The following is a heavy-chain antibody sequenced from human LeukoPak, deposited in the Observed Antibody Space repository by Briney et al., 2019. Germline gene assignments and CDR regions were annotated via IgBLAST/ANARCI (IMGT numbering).Heavy chain of an antibody. CDR3: ARRMRYYYDSSGLSWLDP. CDR1: GGSISSGGYS. J-gene: IGHJ5*02. D-gene: IGHD3-22*01. CDR2: IYHSGST. V-gene: IGHV4-30-2*01. Sequence: SETLSLTRAVSGGSISSGGYSWSWIRQPPGKGLEWIGYIYHSGSTYYNPSLKSRVTISVDRSKNQFSLKLSSVTAADTAVYYCARRMRYYYDSSGLSWLDPWGQGTLVTVSS.